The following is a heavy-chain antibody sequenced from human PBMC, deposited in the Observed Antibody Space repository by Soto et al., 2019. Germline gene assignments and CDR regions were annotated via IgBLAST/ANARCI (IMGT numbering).Heavy chain of an antibody. CDR2: IYYSGST. CDR3: ASNEHPLVGVWSDY. V-gene: IGHV4-39*01. J-gene: IGHJ4*02. CDR1: GGSISSSSYY. D-gene: IGHD3-10*01. Sequence: QLQLQESGPGLVKPSETLSLTCTVSGGSISSSSYYWGWIRQPPGKGLEWIGSIYYSGSTYYNPSLKSRVTISVDTSKNQFSLKLRSVTAADTAVYYCASNEHPLVGVWSDYWGQGTLVTVSS.